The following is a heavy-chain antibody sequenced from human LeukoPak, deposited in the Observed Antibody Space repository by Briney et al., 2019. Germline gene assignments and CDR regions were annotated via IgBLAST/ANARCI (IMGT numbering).Heavy chain of an antibody. Sequence: PGGSLRLTCAASGFTFSSYWMYWVRQAPGKGLVWVSRINSEGSSIGYADSVKGRFTISRDNAKNTLYLQMNSLRAEDTAVYYCAKAAVYDSSGYFTYWGQGTLVTVSS. V-gene: IGHV3-74*01. D-gene: IGHD3-22*01. CDR3: AKAAVYDSSGYFTY. CDR2: INSEGSSI. J-gene: IGHJ4*02. CDR1: GFTFSSYW.